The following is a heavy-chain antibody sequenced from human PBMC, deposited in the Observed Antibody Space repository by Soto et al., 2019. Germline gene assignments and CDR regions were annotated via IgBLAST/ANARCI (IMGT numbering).Heavy chain of an antibody. CDR2: ISGSGGST. CDR3: AKAGRDTGRYYYYYYMDV. V-gene: IGHV3-23*01. D-gene: IGHD5-18*01. J-gene: IGHJ6*03. CDR1: GFTFSSYA. Sequence: GGSLRLSCAASGFTFSSYAMSWVRQAPGKGLEWVSAISGSGGSTYYADSVKGRFTISRDNYKNTLYLQMNSLRAEDTAVYYCAKAGRDTGRYYYYYYMDVWGKGTTVTVSS.